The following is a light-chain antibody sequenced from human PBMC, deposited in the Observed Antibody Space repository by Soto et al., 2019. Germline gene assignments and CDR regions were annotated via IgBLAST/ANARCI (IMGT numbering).Light chain of an antibody. CDR3: MQSTQLPPT. Sequence: DVVMTQTLLSLSVAPGQPASISCKSSQSLLHITGETFLFWYLQKPGQSPQLLISEVSTRVSGVPDRFSGSGSGTDFTLEISRVETDDVGIYYCMQSTQLPPTFGQGTRLGIE. CDR2: EVS. J-gene: IGKJ5*01. CDR1: QSLLHITGETF. V-gene: IGKV2D-29*02.